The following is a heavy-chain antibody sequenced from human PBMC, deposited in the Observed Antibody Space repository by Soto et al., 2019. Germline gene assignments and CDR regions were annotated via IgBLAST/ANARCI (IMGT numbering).Heavy chain of an antibody. D-gene: IGHD5-18*01. CDR2: MFASGSS. CDR3: ARSGRGYNYGDY. Sequence: PSETLSLTCAVSGDSISSPNWWSWYRQTPGKVLELIGEMFASGSSNYNPSLNGRVTISLDTSKNQFSLRLSSVTAADTAVYYCARSGRGYNYGDYWSQGTRVTVSS. V-gene: IGHV4-4*02. J-gene: IGHJ4*02. CDR1: GDSISSPNW.